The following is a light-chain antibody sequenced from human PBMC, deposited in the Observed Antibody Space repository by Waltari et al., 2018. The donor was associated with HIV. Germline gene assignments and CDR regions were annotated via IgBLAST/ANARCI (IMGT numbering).Light chain of an antibody. Sequence: QSALTQPPSVSGAPGQRVTISCTGSSSNIGAGYDVHWYQQLPGTAPKLLIYGSPNPPSGVPDRFSGSKSGTSASLAITGLQTEDEGTYYCQSYDNSLSGHWGFGGGTKLTVL. CDR2: GSP. CDR1: SSNIGAGYD. CDR3: QSYDNSLSGHWG. J-gene: IGLJ3*02. V-gene: IGLV1-40*01.